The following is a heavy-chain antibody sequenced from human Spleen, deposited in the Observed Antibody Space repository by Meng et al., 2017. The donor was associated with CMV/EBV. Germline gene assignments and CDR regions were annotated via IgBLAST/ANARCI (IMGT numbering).Heavy chain of an antibody. CDR3: AREVLTGTTSGLGYYYGMDV. CDR2: MNPNSGNT. J-gene: IGHJ6*02. D-gene: IGHD1-7*01. V-gene: IGHV1-8*03. CDR1: GYTFTSYD. Sequence: ASVKVSCKASGYTFTSYDINWVRQATGQGLEWMGWMNPNSGNTGYAQKFQGRVTITRNTSISTAYMELSSLRSEDTAVYYCAREVLTGTTSGLGYYYGMDVWGQGTTVTVSS.